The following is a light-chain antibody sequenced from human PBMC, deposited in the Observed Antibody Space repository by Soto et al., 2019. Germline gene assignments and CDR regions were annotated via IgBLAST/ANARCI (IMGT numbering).Light chain of an antibody. J-gene: IGLJ7*01. CDR2: NFL. CDR3: SSYTSRSTVV. Sequence: QSALTQPASVSGSRGQSITISCTGTSSDVGGYNYVSWYQQHPSKAPKLIIYNFLNRPSGVSNRFSGSKSGNTASLTISGLQAEDEADYYCSSYTSRSTVVFGGGTQLTVL. CDR1: SSDVGGYNY. V-gene: IGLV2-14*03.